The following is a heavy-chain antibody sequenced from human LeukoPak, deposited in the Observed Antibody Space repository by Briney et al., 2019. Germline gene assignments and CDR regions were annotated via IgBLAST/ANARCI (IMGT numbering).Heavy chain of an antibody. D-gene: IGHD6-19*01. J-gene: IGHJ4*02. CDR2: IIPIFGTA. CDR1: GGTFSSYA. Sequence: GASVKVSCKASGGTFSSYAISWVRQAPGQGLEWMGRIIPIFGTANYAQKFQGRVTITTDESTSTAYMELSSLRSEDTAVYYCATGYSSGPYYFDYWGQGTLVTVSS. V-gene: IGHV1-69*05. CDR3: ATGYSSGPYYFDY.